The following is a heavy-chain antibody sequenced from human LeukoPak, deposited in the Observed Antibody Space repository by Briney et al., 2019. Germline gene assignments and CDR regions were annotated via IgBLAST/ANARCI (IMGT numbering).Heavy chain of an antibody. V-gene: IGHV2-70*11. CDR3: ARMGCGSYPNYFDF. D-gene: IGHD3-16*02. Sequence: SGPTLVNPTQTLTLTCTFSGFSLSTSGMCVNWIRQPPGKALEWLARIDWDDDKYYSTSLKTRLTISKDTSKNQVVLTMTNMDPEDTATYYCARMGCGSYPNYFDFWGQGALVTVSS. CDR1: GFSLSTSGMC. J-gene: IGHJ4*02. CDR2: IDWDDDK.